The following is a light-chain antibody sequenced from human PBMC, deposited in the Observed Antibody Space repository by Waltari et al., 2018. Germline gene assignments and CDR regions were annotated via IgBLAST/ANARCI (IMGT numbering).Light chain of an antibody. Sequence: DIQMTQSPSSLSAFVGDRVTITCRASENVNNYLNWYQQKPGKSPKLLIYKASTFQSGVPSRFSGSGSGTDYTFTISSLQSEDVATYYCQHGYGTPLTFGGGTKVEIK. CDR1: ENVNNY. J-gene: IGKJ4*01. V-gene: IGKV1-39*01. CDR2: KAS. CDR3: QHGYGTPLT.